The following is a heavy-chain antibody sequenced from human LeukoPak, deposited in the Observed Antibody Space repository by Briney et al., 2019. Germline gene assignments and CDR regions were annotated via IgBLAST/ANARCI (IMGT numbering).Heavy chain of an antibody. CDR2: IYPGDSDT. CDR3: ARINYEQLVDY. Sequence: GESLKISCKGSGYSFTSYWIGWVRQMLGKGLEWMGIIYPGDSDTRYSPSFQGHVTISTDRSISTAYLQWSSLRASDTAMYYCARINYEQLVDYWGQGTLVTVSS. D-gene: IGHD6-6*01. J-gene: IGHJ4*02. CDR1: GYSFTSYW. V-gene: IGHV5-51*01.